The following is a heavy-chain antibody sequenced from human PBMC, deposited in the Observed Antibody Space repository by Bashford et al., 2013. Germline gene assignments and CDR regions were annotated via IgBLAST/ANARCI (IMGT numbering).Heavy chain of an antibody. CDR3: ARSVDTAMQDSPFDA. CDR2: IYYSGRT. V-gene: IGHV4-31*02. D-gene: IGHD5-18*01. Sequence: SRRWIRQPPGKGLEWIGHIYYSGRTYYNSSLKSRLTMSVDTSKNHFSLRLSSVTAADTAVYYCARSVDTAMQDSPFDAWGQGTLVTVSS. CDR1: S. J-gene: IGHJ4*02.